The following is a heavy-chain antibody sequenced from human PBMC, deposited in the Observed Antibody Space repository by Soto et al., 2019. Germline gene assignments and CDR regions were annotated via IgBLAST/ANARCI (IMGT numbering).Heavy chain of an antibody. V-gene: IGHV3-23*01. D-gene: IGHD2-2*01. J-gene: IGHJ4*02. CDR3: AKDQQRGPSAAMAY. CDR2: ISGSATGT. CDR1: GFTFSSDA. Sequence: EVPLLESGGGLVQPGGSLRLSCAASGFTFSSDAMSWVRQAPGKGLEWVSTISGSATGTYYADSVKGRFTISRDNAKSTLYLQMNSLRAADTAVYYCAKDQQRGPSAAMAYWGQGTLVTVSS.